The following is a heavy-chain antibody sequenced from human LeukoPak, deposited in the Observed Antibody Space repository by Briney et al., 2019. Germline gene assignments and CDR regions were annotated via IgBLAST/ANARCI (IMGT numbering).Heavy chain of an antibody. CDR1: GGTFSSYA. CDR2: INPNSGGT. CDR3: ARDSCSGGSCYSSYLN. D-gene: IGHD2-15*01. V-gene: IGHV1-2*02. Sequence: VASAKVSCKASGGTFSSYAISWVRQAPGQGLEWMGWINPNSGGTNYAQKFQGRVTMTRDTSISTAYMELSRLRSDDTAVYYCARDSCSGGSCYSSYLNWGQGTLVTVSS. J-gene: IGHJ4*02.